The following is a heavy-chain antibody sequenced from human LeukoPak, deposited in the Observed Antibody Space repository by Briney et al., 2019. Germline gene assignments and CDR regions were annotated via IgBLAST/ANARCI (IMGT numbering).Heavy chain of an antibody. CDR2: ISSSSSTI. CDR3: AREAAHSYVGFDP. Sequence: GGSLRLSCAASGFTFSSYSMNWVRQAPGKGLEWVSYISSSSSTIYYADSVKGRFTISRDNAKNSLYLQMNSLRAEDTAVYYCAREAAHSYVGFDPWGQGTLVTVSS. J-gene: IGHJ5*02. D-gene: IGHD5-18*01. V-gene: IGHV3-48*01. CDR1: GFTFSSYS.